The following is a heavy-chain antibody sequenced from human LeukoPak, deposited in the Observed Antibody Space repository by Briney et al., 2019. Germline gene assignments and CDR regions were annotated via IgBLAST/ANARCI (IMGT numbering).Heavy chain of an antibody. V-gene: IGHV3-23*01. D-gene: IGHD3-22*01. Sequence: GGSLRLSCAASGFTFSTYAMNWARQAPGKGLEWVSAISGSGDSTYYADSVKGRFTISRDNSKNTLYLQMNSLRAEDTAVYYCAKHLGGNYFDRPFDYWGQGTLVTVSS. CDR2: ISGSGDST. CDR3: AKHLGGNYFDRPFDY. J-gene: IGHJ4*02. CDR1: GFTFSTYA.